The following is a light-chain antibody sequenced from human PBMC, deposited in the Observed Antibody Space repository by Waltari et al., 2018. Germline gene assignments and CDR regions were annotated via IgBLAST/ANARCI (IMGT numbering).Light chain of an antibody. CDR2: RDT. J-gene: IGLJ1*01. CDR1: QLGDKY. V-gene: IGLV3-1*01. Sequence: SYELTQPPSVSVSPGQTASITCSGDQLGDKYACWYQQKPGQSPVLVIYRDTKRPSGNPGGFSGSNSGNTATLTISGTQAMDEADYYCQVWDGTTGVFGTGTKVTVL. CDR3: QVWDGTTGV.